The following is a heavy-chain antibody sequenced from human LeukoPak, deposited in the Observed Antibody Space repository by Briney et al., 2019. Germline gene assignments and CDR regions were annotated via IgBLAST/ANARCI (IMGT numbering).Heavy chain of an antibody. CDR2: ISDDNGNT. V-gene: IGHV1-18*01. Sequence: ASVNVSCKASGYTFTNYGISWVRQAPAQGLEWIGWISDDNGNTKYAQKLQGRVTMTTDTSTSTAYMELRSLRSDDTAVYYCARGGIPHQFLSYFDYWGQGILVTVSS. J-gene: IGHJ4*02. CDR3: ARGGIPHQFLSYFDY. D-gene: IGHD2-21*01. CDR1: GYTFTNYG.